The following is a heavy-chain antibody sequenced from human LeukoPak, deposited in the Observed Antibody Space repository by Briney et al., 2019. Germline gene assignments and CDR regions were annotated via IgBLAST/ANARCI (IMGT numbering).Heavy chain of an antibody. CDR2: ISYDGSNK. CDR1: GFTFSSYD. CDR3: AREASSGLGAFDI. D-gene: IGHD3-22*01. V-gene: IGHV3-30*03. Sequence: PGRSLRLSCAASGFTFSSYDMHWVRQAPGKGLEWVAVISYDGSNKYYADSVKGRFAISRDKSKNTLHLQMNSLRAEDAAVYFCAREASSGLGAFDIWGQGTMVTVSS. J-gene: IGHJ3*02.